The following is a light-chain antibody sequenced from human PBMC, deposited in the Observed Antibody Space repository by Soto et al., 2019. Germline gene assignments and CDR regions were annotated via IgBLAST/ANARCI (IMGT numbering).Light chain of an antibody. Sequence: PGERATLSCRASQSVSSSYLAWYQQKPGQAPRLLIYGASSRATGIPDRFSGSGSGTDFTLTISRLEPEDFAVYYCQQYGSSPPRVTFGGGTKVEIK. J-gene: IGKJ4*01. CDR3: QQYGSSPPRVT. CDR2: GAS. V-gene: IGKV3-20*01. CDR1: QSVSSSY.